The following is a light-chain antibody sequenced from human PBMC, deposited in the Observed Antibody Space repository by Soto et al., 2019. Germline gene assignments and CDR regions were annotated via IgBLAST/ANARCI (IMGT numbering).Light chain of an antibody. J-gene: IGLJ2*01. CDR2: DLS. CDR1: SSDVGGYDF. Sequence: QSALTQPASVSGSPGQSITISCTGTSSDVGGYDFVSWYQQRPGKAPKLIIYDLSNRPLVVSNRFSGSKSGNTASLIISGLQAEDEADYYRTSYRRSGKVVFGGGTKLTVL. V-gene: IGLV2-14*01. CDR3: TSYRRSGKVV.